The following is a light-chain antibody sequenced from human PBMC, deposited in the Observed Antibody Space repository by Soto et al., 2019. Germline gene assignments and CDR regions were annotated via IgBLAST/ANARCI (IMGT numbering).Light chain of an antibody. CDR3: SSYTTSTSPII. Sequence: QSALTQPASVSGSPGQSITISCTGSSSDVGGYNHVSWYQQHPGKAPKLMIYEVSNRPSGVSNRFSGSKSGNTASLTISGLQDEDEADYYCSSYTTSTSPIIFGGGTKLTVL. CDR1: SSDVGGYNH. V-gene: IGLV2-14*01. J-gene: IGLJ2*01. CDR2: EVS.